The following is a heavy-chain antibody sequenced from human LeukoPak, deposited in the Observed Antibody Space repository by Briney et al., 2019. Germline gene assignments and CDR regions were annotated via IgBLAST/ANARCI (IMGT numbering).Heavy chain of an antibody. V-gene: IGHV1-2*02. D-gene: IGHD3-22*01. CDR2: INPNNGGT. CDR3: ARSSYYYDSSGWVSGAFDI. CDR1: GYTFNGYY. Sequence: ASVKVSCKASGYTFNGYYLHWVRQAPGQGLQWMGWINPNNGGTNYEQNFQGRVTMTRDTSISTAYMELSRLRFDDTGVYYCARSSYYYDSSGWVSGAFDIWGQGTMVTVSS. J-gene: IGHJ3*02.